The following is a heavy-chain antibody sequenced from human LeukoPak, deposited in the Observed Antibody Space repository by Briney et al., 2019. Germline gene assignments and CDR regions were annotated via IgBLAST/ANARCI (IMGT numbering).Heavy chain of an antibody. Sequence: PSETLSLTCTVSGGSISSYYWSWIRQPAGKGLEWIGRIYTSGSTNYNPSLKSRVTISVDTSKNQFSLKLSSVTAADTAVYYCARGRYYYDSSGYYGDNWFDPWGQGTLVTVSS. V-gene: IGHV4-4*07. CDR2: IYTSGST. J-gene: IGHJ5*02. D-gene: IGHD3-22*01. CDR1: GGSISSYY. CDR3: ARGRYYYDSSGYYGDNWFDP.